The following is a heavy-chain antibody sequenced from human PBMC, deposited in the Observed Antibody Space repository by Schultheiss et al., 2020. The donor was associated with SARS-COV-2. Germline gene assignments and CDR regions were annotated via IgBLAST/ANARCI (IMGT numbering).Heavy chain of an antibody. J-gene: IGHJ4*02. V-gene: IGHV1-2*02. CDR2: INPNSGGT. CDR1: GYTFTGYY. D-gene: IGHD2-2*01. CDR3: ARDRVPAAIPFDY. Sequence: ASVKVSCKASGYTFTGYYMHWVRQAPGQGLEWMGWINPNSGGTNYAQKFQGRVTMTRDTSISTAYMELSRLRSDDTAVYYCARDRVPAAIPFDYWGQGTLVTVSS.